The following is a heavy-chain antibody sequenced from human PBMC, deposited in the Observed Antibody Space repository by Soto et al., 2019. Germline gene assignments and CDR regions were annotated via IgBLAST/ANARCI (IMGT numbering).Heavy chain of an antibody. D-gene: IGHD6-13*01. J-gene: IGHJ4*02. V-gene: IGHV4-39*01. Sequence: SETLSLTCTVSGGSISSSSYYWGWIRQPPGKGLEWIGSIYYSGSTYYIPSLKSRVTISVDTSKNQFSLKLSSVTAADTAVYYCATMGLRIAAAGTRTNFDYWGQGTLVTVSS. CDR3: ATMGLRIAAAGTRTNFDY. CDR1: GGSISSSSYY. CDR2: IYYSGST.